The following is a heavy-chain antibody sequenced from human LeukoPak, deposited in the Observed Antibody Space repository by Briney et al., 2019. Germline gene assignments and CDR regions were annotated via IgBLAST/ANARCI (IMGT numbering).Heavy chain of an antibody. CDR3: ARLAVAGLDY. CDR2: IYPGDSDT. CDR1: GYSFTTYW. J-gene: IGHJ4*02. V-gene: IGHV5-51*01. D-gene: IGHD6-19*01. Sequence: GESLKISCTGFGYSFTTYWIGWVRQMPGKGLEWMGIIYPGDSDTIYRPSFQGQVTISADKSISTAYLQWNSLRASDTAMYYCARLAVAGLDYWGQGTLVTVSS.